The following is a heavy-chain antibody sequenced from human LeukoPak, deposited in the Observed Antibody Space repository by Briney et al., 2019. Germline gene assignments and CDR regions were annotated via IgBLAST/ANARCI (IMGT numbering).Heavy chain of an antibody. CDR2: IKQDGSEK. V-gene: IGHV3-7*01. J-gene: IGHJ6*02. Sequence: GGSLRLSCAASGFTFSSYWMSWVRQAPGKGLEWVANIKQDGSEKYYVDSVKGRFAISRDNAKNSLYLQMNSLRAEDTAVYYCARDCSSTSCYWYYYYYYGMDVWGQGTTVTVSS. D-gene: IGHD2-2*01. CDR1: GFTFSSYW. CDR3: ARDCSSTSCYWYYYYYYGMDV.